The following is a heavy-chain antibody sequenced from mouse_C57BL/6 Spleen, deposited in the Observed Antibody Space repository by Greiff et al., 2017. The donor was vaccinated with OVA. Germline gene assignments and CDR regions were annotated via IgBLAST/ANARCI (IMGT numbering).Heavy chain of an antibody. Sequence: QVQLQQSGAELARPGASVKLSCKASGYTFTSYGISWVKQRTGQGLEWIGEIYPRSGNTYYNEKFKGKATLTADKSSSTAYMELRSLTSEDAAVYFCAKPETAQAPYAMDYWGQGTSVTVSS. D-gene: IGHD3-2*02. V-gene: IGHV1-81*01. J-gene: IGHJ4*01. CDR1: GYTFTSYG. CDR3: AKPETAQAPYAMDY. CDR2: IYPRSGNT.